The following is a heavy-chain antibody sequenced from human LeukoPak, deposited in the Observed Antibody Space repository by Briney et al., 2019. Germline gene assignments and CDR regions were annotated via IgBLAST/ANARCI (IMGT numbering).Heavy chain of an antibody. D-gene: IGHD1-26*01. J-gene: IGHJ4*02. Sequence: ASVKVSCKASGYTFTSYGISWVRQAPGQGLEWMGWINPNSGGTNYAQKFQGRVTVTRDTSISTAYMELSRLRSDDTAVYYCARVAVGASVLYYFDYWGQGTLVTVSS. V-gene: IGHV1-2*02. CDR2: INPNSGGT. CDR1: GYTFTSYG. CDR3: ARVAVGASVLYYFDY.